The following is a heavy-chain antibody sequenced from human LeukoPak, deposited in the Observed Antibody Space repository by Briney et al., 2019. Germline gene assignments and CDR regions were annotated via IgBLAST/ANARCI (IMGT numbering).Heavy chain of an antibody. V-gene: IGHV1-18*04. D-gene: IGHD3-3*01. CDR2: ISGYNGNT. Sequence: ASVKVSCKASGYSLTSYGISWVRQAPGQGLEWMGWISGYNGNTKFAQKLQGRITMTTDTSTTTAYMELRSLRSDDTAVYYCARVPDFLSVYYTFDYWGQGSLVTVSS. J-gene: IGHJ4*02. CDR1: GYSLTSYG. CDR3: ARVPDFLSVYYTFDY.